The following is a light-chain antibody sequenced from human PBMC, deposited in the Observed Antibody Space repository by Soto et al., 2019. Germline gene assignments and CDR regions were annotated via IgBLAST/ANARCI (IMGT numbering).Light chain of an antibody. CDR3: EAWDDRLRRVA. V-gene: IGLV1-44*01. J-gene: IGLJ2*01. CDR1: SPNIGSTA. Sequence: QSVLTQPPSASGTPGQRGPISCSGSSPNIGSTAVKWYQQVAGTAPKFLIDSNSQRPSGVPDRFSGSKSGTSASLAISGLQPEDQAQYYWEAWDDRLRRVAFGGRTKLTVL. CDR2: SNS.